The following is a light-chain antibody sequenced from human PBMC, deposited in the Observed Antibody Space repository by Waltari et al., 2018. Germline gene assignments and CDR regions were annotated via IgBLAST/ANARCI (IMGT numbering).Light chain of an antibody. CDR3: KQYDNNWT. CDR2: DAS. V-gene: IGKV1-5*01. CDR1: QSVGEW. Sequence: DIQMTQSPSTLSASVGDRVTTTCRASQSVGEWLAWYQQKPGEAPKLLIFDASNLESGVPSRFSGSGFGTEFTLTISSLQPDDFAAYYCKQYDNNWTFGQGTKVEIK. J-gene: IGKJ1*01.